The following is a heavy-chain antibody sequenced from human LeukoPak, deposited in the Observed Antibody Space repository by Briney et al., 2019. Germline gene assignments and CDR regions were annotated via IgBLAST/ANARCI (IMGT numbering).Heavy chain of an antibody. D-gene: IGHD2-2*01. CDR1: GGSISSSSYY. Sequence: PSETLSLTCTVSGGSISSSSYYWGWIRHPPGKGLEWIGSIYYSGSTYYNPSLKSRVTISVDTSKNQFSLKLSSVTAANTAVYYYATHEKEYQLLSIGWFDPWGQGTLVTVSS. J-gene: IGHJ5*02. V-gene: IGHV4-39*01. CDR2: IYYSGST. CDR3: ATHEKEYQLLSIGWFDP.